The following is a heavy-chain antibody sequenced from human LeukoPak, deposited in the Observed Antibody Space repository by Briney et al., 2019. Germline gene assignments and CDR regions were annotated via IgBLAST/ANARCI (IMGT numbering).Heavy chain of an antibody. V-gene: IGHV3-9*01. J-gene: IGHJ5*02. Sequence: GGSLRLSCAASGFTFDDYAMHWVRQAPGKGLEWVSGISWNSGSIGYADSVKGRFTISRDNAKNSLYLQMNSLRAEDTALYYCAKDITQYYYDPGWFDPWGQGTLVTVSS. CDR3: AKDITQYYYDPGWFDP. CDR2: ISWNSGSI. CDR1: GFTFDDYA. D-gene: IGHD3-22*01.